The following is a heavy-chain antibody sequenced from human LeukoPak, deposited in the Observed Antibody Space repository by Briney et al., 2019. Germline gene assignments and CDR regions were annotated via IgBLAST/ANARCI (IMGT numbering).Heavy chain of an antibody. Sequence: SETLSLTCTVSGGSISSSSYFWGWIRQPPGKGLEWIGSLYSSGSTYYNPSLTSRVSISVDMSKNQFSLKLVSVTAADTAVYYCARDVRVWDDSSGYYHSDAFDIWGQGTMVTVSS. D-gene: IGHD3-22*01. CDR2: LYSSGST. V-gene: IGHV4-39*07. J-gene: IGHJ3*02. CDR1: GGSISSSSYF. CDR3: ARDVRVWDDSSGYYHSDAFDI.